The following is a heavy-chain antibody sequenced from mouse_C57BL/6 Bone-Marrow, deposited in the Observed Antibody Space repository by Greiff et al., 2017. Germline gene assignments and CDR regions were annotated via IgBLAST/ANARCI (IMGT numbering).Heavy chain of an antibody. CDR2: IYPGDGDT. CDR3: ARGGTEVYFDY. Sequence: QVQLQQSGPELVKPGASVKISCKASGYAFSSSWMNWVKQRPGKGLEWIGRIYPGDGDTNYNGKFKGKATLTADKSSSTAYMQLSSLTSEDSAVYCCARGGTEVYFDYWGQGTTLTVSS. J-gene: IGHJ2*01. D-gene: IGHD2-14*01. CDR1: GYAFSSSW. V-gene: IGHV1-82*01.